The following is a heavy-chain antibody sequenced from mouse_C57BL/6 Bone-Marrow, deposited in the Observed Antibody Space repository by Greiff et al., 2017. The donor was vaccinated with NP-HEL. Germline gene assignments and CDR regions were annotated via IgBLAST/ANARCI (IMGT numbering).Heavy chain of an antibody. CDR2: IDPETGGT. J-gene: IGHJ4*01. Sequence: VQLVESGAELVRPGASVTLSCKASGYTFTDYEMHWVKQTPVHGLEWIGAIDPETGGTAYNQKFKGKAILTADKSSSTAYMELRSLTSEDSAVYYCSSIYYDYDDYAMDYWGQGTSVTVSS. D-gene: IGHD2-4*01. CDR1: GYTFTDYE. CDR3: SSIYYDYDDYAMDY. V-gene: IGHV1-15*01.